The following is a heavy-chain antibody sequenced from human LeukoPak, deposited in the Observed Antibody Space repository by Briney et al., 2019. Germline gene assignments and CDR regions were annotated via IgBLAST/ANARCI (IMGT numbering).Heavy chain of an antibody. J-gene: IGHJ3*02. CDR2: IYHSGST. V-gene: IGHV4-38-2*01. D-gene: IGHD3-3*01. CDR1: GYSISSGYY. CDR3: ARRYDDFWSGYFTGAFDI. Sequence: PSETLSLTCAVSGYSISSGYYWGWIRQPPGKGLEWIGSIYHSGSTYYNPSLKSRVTISVDTSKNQFSLKLSSVTAADTAVYYCARRYDDFWSGYFTGAFDIWGQGTMVTVSS.